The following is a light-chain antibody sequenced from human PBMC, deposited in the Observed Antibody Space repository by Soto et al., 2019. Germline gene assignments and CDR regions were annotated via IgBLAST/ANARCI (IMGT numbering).Light chain of an antibody. Sequence: EIVMTQSPATLSVSPGERATLSCRASQSVSSNLAWYQQKTGQAPRLLIYGASTRHTGIPARFSGSGSGTEFILPISSLQSEDFAVYYCQQYNDGPRTFGQGTKVEIK. CDR3: QQYNDGPRT. CDR1: QSVSSN. CDR2: GAS. V-gene: IGKV3-15*01. J-gene: IGKJ1*01.